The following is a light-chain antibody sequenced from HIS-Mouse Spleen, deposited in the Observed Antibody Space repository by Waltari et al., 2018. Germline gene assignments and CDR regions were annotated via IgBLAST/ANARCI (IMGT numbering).Light chain of an antibody. CDR3: QVWDSSSDHPGV. Sequence: SYVLTQPPSVSVAPGKTARITCGGNNIGSKSVHWYQQQPGQAPVLVVYDDSDRPSGIPERFSGSNSGNTDTLTISRVEAGDEADYYCQVWDSSSDHPGVFGTGTKVTVL. CDR1: NIGSKS. V-gene: IGLV3-21*03. J-gene: IGLJ1*01. CDR2: DDS.